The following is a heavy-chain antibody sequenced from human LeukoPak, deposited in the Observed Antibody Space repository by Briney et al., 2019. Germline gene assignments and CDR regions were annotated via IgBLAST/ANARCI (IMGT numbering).Heavy chain of an antibody. D-gene: IGHD3-3*01. CDR2: ISSSSSTI. CDR3: ARDPHYDFWSGSRGYFDY. Sequence: GGSLRLSCAASGFTFSSYSMNWVRQAPGKGLEWVSYISSSSSTIYYADSVKGRFTISRDNSKNTLYLQMNSLRAEDTAVYYCARDPHYDFWSGSRGYFDYWGQGTLVTVSS. V-gene: IGHV3-48*01. J-gene: IGHJ4*02. CDR1: GFTFSSYS.